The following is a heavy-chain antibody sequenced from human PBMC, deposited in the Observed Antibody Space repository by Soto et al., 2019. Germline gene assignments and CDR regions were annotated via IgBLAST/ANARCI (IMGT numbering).Heavy chain of an antibody. CDR3: AKDIWDIVLVPAAIDYYYYGMDV. CDR1: GFTFSSYG. D-gene: IGHD2-2*01. CDR2: ISYDGSNK. J-gene: IGHJ6*02. Sequence: PGGSLRLSCAASGFTFSSYGMHWVRQAPGKGLEWVAVISYDGSNKYYADSVKGRFTISRDNSKNTLYLQMNSLRAEDTAVYYCAKDIWDIVLVPAAIDYYYYGMDVWGQGTTVTVSS. V-gene: IGHV3-30*18.